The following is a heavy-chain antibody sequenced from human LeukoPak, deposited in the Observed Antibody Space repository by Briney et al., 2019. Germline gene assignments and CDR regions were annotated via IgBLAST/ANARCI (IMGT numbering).Heavy chain of an antibody. V-gene: IGHV1-69*05. J-gene: IGHJ4*02. Sequence: ASVKVSCKASGGTFSSYAISWVRQAPGQGLEWMGGIIPIFGTANYAQKFQGRVTITTDESTSTAYMELSSLRSEETAVYYCARGPTYYYDSSGYQYFDYWGQGTLVTVSS. D-gene: IGHD3-22*01. CDR2: IIPIFGTA. CDR3: ARGPTYYYDSSGYQYFDY. CDR1: GGTFSSYA.